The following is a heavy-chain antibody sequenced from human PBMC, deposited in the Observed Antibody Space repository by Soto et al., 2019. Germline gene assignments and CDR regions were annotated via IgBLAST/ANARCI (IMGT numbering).Heavy chain of an antibody. CDR1: GGSISSGGYY. J-gene: IGHJ5*02. Sequence: SETLSLTCTVSGGSISSGGYYWSWIRQHPGKGLEWIGYIYYSGSTYYNPSLKSRVTISVDTSKNHFSLKLSSVTAADTAVYHCARVVTAAMRFYNWFDPWGQGTLVTVSS. V-gene: IGHV4-31*03. D-gene: IGHD2-2*01. CDR2: IYYSGST. CDR3: ARVVTAAMRFYNWFDP.